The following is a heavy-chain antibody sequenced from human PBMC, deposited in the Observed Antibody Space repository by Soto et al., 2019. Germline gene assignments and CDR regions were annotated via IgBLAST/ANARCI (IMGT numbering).Heavy chain of an antibody. CDR2: IIPVFGTG. CDR1: GGTFSSYF. CDR3: ARETPSAAAAYYYYGLDV. D-gene: IGHD6-13*01. J-gene: IGHJ6*02. V-gene: IGHV1-69*13. Sequence: SVKVSCKVSGGTFSSYFINWVRQAPGQGLEWVGGIIPVFGTGSYAEKFQGRVTITADESTSTAYMELSRLRSDDTAVYYCARETPSAAAAYYYYGLDVWGQGTTVTVS.